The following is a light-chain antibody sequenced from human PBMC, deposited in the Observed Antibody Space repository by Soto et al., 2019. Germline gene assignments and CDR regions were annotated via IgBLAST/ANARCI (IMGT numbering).Light chain of an antibody. J-gene: IGLJ1*01. CDR3: SSYTSGSTRV. V-gene: IGLV2-14*01. Sequence: QSALTQPASVSGSPGQSITISCTGTSSDVGGYNYVSWYQQHPGKAPKLMIYEVSNRPSGVSNRFSGSKSGNTASLTISGLQAEDEADYYCSSYTSGSTRVFGTGTQLAVL. CDR1: SSDVGGYNY. CDR2: EVS.